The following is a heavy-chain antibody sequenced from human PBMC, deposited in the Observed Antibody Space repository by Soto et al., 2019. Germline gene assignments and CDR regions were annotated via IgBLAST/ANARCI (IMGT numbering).Heavy chain of an antibody. CDR2: LSGSGGST. CDR1: GFTFSNYA. Sequence: GGSLRLSCAAFGFTFSNYAMSWVRQAPGKGLEWVSTLSGSGGSTYYADSVKGRFTISRDNSKNTLYLQMNSLRAEDTAVYYCAKDTVPVATPWFDPWGQGTLVTVYS. CDR3: AKDTVPVATPWFDP. J-gene: IGHJ5*02. D-gene: IGHD2-2*01. V-gene: IGHV3-23*01.